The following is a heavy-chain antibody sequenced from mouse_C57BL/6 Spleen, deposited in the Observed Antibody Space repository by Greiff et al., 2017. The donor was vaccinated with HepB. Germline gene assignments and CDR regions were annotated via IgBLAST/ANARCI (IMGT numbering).Heavy chain of an antibody. CDR1: GFSLTSYG. D-gene: IGHD2-4*01. Sequence: QVQLKESGPGLVQPSQSLFITCTVSGFSLTSYGVPWVRQSPGKGLVLLGVIWSGGSTDYNVVFISRLSISKDNSKSQVFFKMNNLQADDTAIYYCARSYYDYPDWYFDVWDTETTDTITT. CDR2: IWSGGST. CDR3: ARSYYDYPDWYFDV. J-gene: IGHJ1*03. V-gene: IGHV2-2*01.